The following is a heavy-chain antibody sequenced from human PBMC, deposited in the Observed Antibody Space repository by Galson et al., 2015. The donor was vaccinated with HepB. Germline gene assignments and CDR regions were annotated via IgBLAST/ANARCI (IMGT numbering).Heavy chain of an antibody. CDR1: GYIFTNYW. CDR3: ARSQQGGSYYWYFDL. CDR2: IYPGDSDT. Sequence: QSGAEVKEPGESLKISCKASGYIFTNYWIGWVRHMPGKGLEWMGRIYPGDSDTTYSPSFQGQVTISADKSIGTAYLQWNSLKASDTAMYYCARSQQGGSYYWYFDLWGRGTLVTVSS. D-gene: IGHD1-26*01. J-gene: IGHJ2*01. V-gene: IGHV5-51*01.